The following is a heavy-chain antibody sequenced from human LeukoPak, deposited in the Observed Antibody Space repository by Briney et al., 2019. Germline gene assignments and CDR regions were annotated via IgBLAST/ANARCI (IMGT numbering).Heavy chain of an antibody. CDR3: AKAVYGDFQSTVDY. D-gene: IGHD4-17*01. CDR2: VSWNSGNI. V-gene: IGHV3-9*01. J-gene: IGHJ4*02. CDR1: GFSFEDYA. Sequence: GRSLRLSCAASGFSFEDYAMHWVRQPPGKGLEWVSGVSWNSGNIGYADSVKGRFTISRDNAKNFLYLQMSSLRAEDTALYYCAKAVYGDFQSTVDYWGRGTLVTVSS.